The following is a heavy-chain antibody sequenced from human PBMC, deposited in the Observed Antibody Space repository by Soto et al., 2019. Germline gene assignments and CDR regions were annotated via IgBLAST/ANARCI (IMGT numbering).Heavy chain of an antibody. CDR2: INPNSGGT. J-gene: IGHJ5*02. Sequence: ASVKVSCKASGYTFTGYYMHWVRQAPGQGLEWMGWINPNSGGTNYAQKFQGRVTMTRDTSITTAYMELSSLRSDDTAIYYCARMATFGSLNWFDPWGQGTLVTVSS. D-gene: IGHD3-16*01. V-gene: IGHV1-2*02. CDR3: ARMATFGSLNWFDP. CDR1: GYTFTGYY.